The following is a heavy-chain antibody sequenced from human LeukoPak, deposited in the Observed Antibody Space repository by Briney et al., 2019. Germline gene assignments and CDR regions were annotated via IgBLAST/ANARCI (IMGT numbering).Heavy chain of an antibody. CDR1: GGTFSSYA. D-gene: IGHD6-19*01. Sequence: ASVKVSCKVSGGTFSSYAISWVRQAPGQGLEWMGWISAYNGNTNYAQKLQGRVTMTTDTSTSTAYMELRSLRSDDTAVYYCARASIAVAGTWFDPWGQGTLVTVSS. J-gene: IGHJ5*02. CDR3: ARASIAVAGTWFDP. V-gene: IGHV1-18*01. CDR2: ISAYNGNT.